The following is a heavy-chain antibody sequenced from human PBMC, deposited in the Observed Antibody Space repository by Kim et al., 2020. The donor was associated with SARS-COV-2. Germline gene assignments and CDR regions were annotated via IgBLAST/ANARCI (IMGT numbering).Heavy chain of an antibody. V-gene: IGHV1-69*13. Sequence: SVKVSCKASGGTFSSYAISWVRQAPGQGLEWMGGIIPIFGTANYAQKFQGRVTNTADGSTSTAYMELSSLRSEDTAVYYCARVGQWDLVVYWGQGTLVTVSS. D-gene: IGHD1-26*01. J-gene: IGHJ4*02. CDR1: GGTFSSYA. CDR2: IIPIFGTA. CDR3: ARVGQWDLVVY.